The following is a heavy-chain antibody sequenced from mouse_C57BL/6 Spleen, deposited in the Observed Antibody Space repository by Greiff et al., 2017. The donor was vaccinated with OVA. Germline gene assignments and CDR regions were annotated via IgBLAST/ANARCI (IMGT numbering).Heavy chain of an antibody. CDR1: GFTFSDYG. V-gene: IGHV5-17*01. D-gene: IGHD2-12*01. CDR3: APYSNDENYYAMDY. CDR2: ISSGSSTI. Sequence: EVQVVESGGGLVKPGGSLKLSCAASGFTFSDYGMHWVRQAPEKGLEWVAYISSGSSTIYYADTVKGRFTISRDNAKNTLFLQMTSLVSEDTAMYYCAPYSNDENYYAMDYWGQGTSVTVSS. J-gene: IGHJ4*01.